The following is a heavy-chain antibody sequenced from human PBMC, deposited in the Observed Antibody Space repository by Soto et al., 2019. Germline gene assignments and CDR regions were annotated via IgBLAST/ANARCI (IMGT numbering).Heavy chain of an antibody. D-gene: IGHD7-27*01. CDR2: IESVHDK. V-gene: IGHV2-70*04. CDR3: ARVNNWGSDNWFDP. J-gene: IGHJ5*02. CDR1: VFSVITRAMR. Sequence: SGHTVANPTRPLTLTCTFSVFSVITRAMRVSWIRQPSGKALEWLARIESVHDKFYSPSLKTSLTISNDPSKNQVLLTMSHFVSVDTATYYCARVNNWGSDNWFDPGGQGTRVTVPQ.